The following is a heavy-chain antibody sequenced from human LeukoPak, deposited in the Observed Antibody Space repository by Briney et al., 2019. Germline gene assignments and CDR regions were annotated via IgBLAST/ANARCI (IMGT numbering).Heavy chain of an antibody. V-gene: IGHV4-59*01. CDR1: GGSISSYY. CDR2: IYYSGST. D-gene: IGHD6-19*01. Sequence: SETLSLTCTVSGGSISSYYWSWIRQPPGKGLEWIGYIYYSGSTNYNPSLKSRVTISVDTSKNQFSLKLSSVTAADTAVYYCARVGAVAPGAFDIWGQGTMVTVSS. CDR3: ARVGAVAPGAFDI. J-gene: IGHJ3*02.